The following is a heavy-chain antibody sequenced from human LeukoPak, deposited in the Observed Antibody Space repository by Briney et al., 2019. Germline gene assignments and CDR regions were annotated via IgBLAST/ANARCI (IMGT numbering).Heavy chain of an antibody. CDR3: ARDGTVTHAWSGYGFDI. CDR2: ISSSSTTI. Sequence: GGSLRLSCAASGFTFSDYSMNWVRQAPGKGLECISYISSSSTTIYYADSVKGRFTISRDNAKKSLYLQMNSLRDEDTAVYYCARDGTVTHAWSGYGFDIWGQGTMVTVSS. V-gene: IGHV3-48*02. J-gene: IGHJ3*02. D-gene: IGHD4-17*01. CDR1: GFTFSDYS.